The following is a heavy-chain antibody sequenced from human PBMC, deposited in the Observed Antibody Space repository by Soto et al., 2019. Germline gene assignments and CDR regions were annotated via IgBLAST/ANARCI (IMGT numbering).Heavy chain of an antibody. D-gene: IGHD2-8*01. CDR3: AKDDDEWTNGHFDL. V-gene: IGHV3-23*01. CDR2: TSASDGSA. Sequence: EMQLLESGGGWVQPGGSLRLSCAASGFSISTYDMSWVRQTPGKGLEWVSGTSASDGSAYYSDSVRGRFTIARDNSKNTLYVEMNSLRSEDTAIYYCAKDDDEWTNGHFDLWGKGTLVTVSS. J-gene: IGHJ3*01. CDR1: GFSISTYD.